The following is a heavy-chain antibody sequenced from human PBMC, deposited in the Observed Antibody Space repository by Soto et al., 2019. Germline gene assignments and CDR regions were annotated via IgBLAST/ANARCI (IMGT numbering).Heavy chain of an antibody. CDR1: GGSISSGDYY. V-gene: IGHV4-30-4*01. CDR3: ARDVRYFDGLLPYYYYGMDV. CDR2: IYYSGST. Sequence: QVQLQESGPGLVKPSQTLSLTCTVSGGSISSGDYYWSWIRQPPGKGLEWIGYIYYSGSTYYNPSLKSRVTISVGTSKNRFPLKLSSVTAADTAVYYCARDVRYFDGLLPYYYYGMDVWGQGTTVTVSS. D-gene: IGHD3-9*01. J-gene: IGHJ6*02.